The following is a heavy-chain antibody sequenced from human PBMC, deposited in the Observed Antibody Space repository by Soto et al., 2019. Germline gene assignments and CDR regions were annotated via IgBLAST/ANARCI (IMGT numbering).Heavy chain of an antibody. CDR3: ARENYGGNGPANWFDP. D-gene: IGHD4-17*01. CDR2: IIPIFGPA. CDR1: GGTFSSYA. J-gene: IGHJ5*02. Sequence: QVQLVQSGAEVKKPGSSVKVSCKASGGTFSSYAISWVRQAPGQGLEWMGGIIPIFGPANSAQKFQGRVTITADESTSTAFMELSSLRSEDTAVYYCARENYGGNGPANWFDPWGQGTLVTVSS. V-gene: IGHV1-69*12.